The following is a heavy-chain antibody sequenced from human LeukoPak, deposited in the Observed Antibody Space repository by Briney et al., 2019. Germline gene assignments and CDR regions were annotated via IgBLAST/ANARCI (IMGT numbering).Heavy chain of an antibody. D-gene: IGHD6-13*01. Sequence: GGSLRLSCAASGFTFSSYAMSWVRQAPGKGLEWVSGISGSGGSAFYPDSVKGRFTISRDNSKNTLYLQLNSLTAEDTAVYFCARGWQQLVPDYWGQGTLVTVSS. V-gene: IGHV3-23*01. CDR3: ARGWQQLVPDY. J-gene: IGHJ4*02. CDR2: ISGSGGSA. CDR1: GFTFSSYA.